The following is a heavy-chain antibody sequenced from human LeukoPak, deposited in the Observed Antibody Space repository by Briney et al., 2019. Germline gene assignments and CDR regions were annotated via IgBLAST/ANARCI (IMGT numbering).Heavy chain of an antibody. CDR2: IYYSGST. J-gene: IGHJ4*02. CDR1: GGSISSYY. V-gene: IGHV4-59*08. D-gene: IGHD4-11*01. CDR3: ARRNDYSNLYDY. Sequence: SETLSLTCTVSGGSISSYYWSWIRQPPGKGLEWIGYIYYSGSTNYNPSLKSRVTISVDTSKNQFSLKLSSVTAADTAVYYCARRNDYSNLYDYWGQGTLVTVSS.